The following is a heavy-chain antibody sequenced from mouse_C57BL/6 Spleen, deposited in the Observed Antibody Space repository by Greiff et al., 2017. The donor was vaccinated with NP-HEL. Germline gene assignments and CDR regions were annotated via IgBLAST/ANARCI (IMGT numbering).Heavy chain of an antibody. Sequence: QVQLQQPGAELVKPGASVKMSCKASGYTFTSYWITWVKQRPGQGLEWIGDIYPGSGSTNDNEKFKSKATLTVDTSSSTAYMQLSSLTSEDSAVYYCARTTVKGYYFDYWGQGTTLTVSS. J-gene: IGHJ2*01. V-gene: IGHV1-55*01. CDR1: GYTFTSYW. CDR3: ARTTVKGYYFDY. CDR2: IYPGSGST. D-gene: IGHD1-1*01.